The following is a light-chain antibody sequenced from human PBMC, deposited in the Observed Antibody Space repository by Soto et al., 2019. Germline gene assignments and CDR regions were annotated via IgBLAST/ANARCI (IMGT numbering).Light chain of an antibody. Sequence: DIQMTQPPSSLSASVGDRVTITCRASQSIRNYLNWYQQKPGKAPKLLIYAASSLQSGVPSRFSGSGSGTDFTLTFSSLQPEDFATYYCQQSYSAPYTFGQGTKLEIK. CDR2: AAS. V-gene: IGKV1-39*01. CDR3: QQSYSAPYT. CDR1: QSIRNY. J-gene: IGKJ2*01.